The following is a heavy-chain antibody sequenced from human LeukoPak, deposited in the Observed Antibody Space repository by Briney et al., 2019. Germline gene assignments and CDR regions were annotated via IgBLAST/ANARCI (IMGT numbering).Heavy chain of an antibody. Sequence: SQTLSLTCTVSGGSISSGGYYWSWIRQHPGKGLEWIGYIYYSGSTYYNPSLKSRVTISVDTSKNQFSLKLSSVTAADTAVCYCARVVVVPANWFDPWGQGTLVTVSS. V-gene: IGHV4-31*03. CDR3: ARVVVVPANWFDP. D-gene: IGHD2-2*01. CDR2: IYYSGST. CDR1: GGSISSGGYY. J-gene: IGHJ5*02.